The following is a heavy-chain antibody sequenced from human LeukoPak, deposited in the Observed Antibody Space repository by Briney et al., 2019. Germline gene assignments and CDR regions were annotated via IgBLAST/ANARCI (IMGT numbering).Heavy chain of an antibody. Sequence: GASVKVSCKAYGGTFSSYAISWVRQAPGQGLEWMGGIIPISGTADYAQKFQGRVTISTDESTSTAYMVLSSLRSEDTAVYYCARVKYYDSTGYYYYYYMDVWGKGTTVTVSS. V-gene: IGHV1-69*05. J-gene: IGHJ6*03. CDR3: ARVKYYDSTGYYYYYYMDV. CDR2: IIPISGTA. CDR1: GGTFSSYA. D-gene: IGHD3-22*01.